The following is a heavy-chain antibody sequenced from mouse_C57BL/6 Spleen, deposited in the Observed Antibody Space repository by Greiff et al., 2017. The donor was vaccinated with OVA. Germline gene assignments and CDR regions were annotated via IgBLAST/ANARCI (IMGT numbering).Heavy chain of an antibody. CDR2: IYPGDGDT. Sequence: QVQLQQSGPELVKPGASVKISCKASGYAFSSSWMNWVKQRPGKGLEWIGRIYPGDGDTNYNGKFKGKATLTADKSSSTAYMQLSSLTSEDSAVXFCARGGLDYGNYVWYFDVWGKGTTVTVSS. V-gene: IGHV1-82*01. J-gene: IGHJ1*03. CDR1: GYAFSSSW. CDR3: ARGGLDYGNYVWYFDV. D-gene: IGHD2-1*01.